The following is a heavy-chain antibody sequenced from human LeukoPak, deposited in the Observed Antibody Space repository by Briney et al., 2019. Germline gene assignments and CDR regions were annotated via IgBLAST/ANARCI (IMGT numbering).Heavy chain of an antibody. V-gene: IGHV1-2*07. Sequence: ASVKVSCKASGYTFTSYWMHWVRQAPGQGLEWMGWVITNNGDTKYAHKYQGRVTMTRDTSINTVYMELSTVTSDDTAMYYCARGGPNHGFDYWGQGILVTVAS. J-gene: IGHJ4*02. CDR2: VITNNGDT. D-gene: IGHD1-14*01. CDR3: ARGGPNHGFDY. CDR1: GYTFTSYW.